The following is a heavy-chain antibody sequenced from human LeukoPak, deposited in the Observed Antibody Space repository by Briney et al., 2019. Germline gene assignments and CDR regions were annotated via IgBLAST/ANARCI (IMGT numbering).Heavy chain of an antibody. CDR1: GFTFSSYS. CDR3: AIPPYDSSGYDDY. J-gene: IGHJ4*02. Sequence: GGSLRLSCAASGFTFSSYSMNWVRQAPGKGLEWVSSISSSSSYIYYADSVKGRFTISRDNAKNSLYLQMNSLRAEDTAVYYCAIPPYDSSGYDDYWGQGTLVTVSS. D-gene: IGHD3-22*01. CDR2: ISSSSSYI. V-gene: IGHV3-21*01.